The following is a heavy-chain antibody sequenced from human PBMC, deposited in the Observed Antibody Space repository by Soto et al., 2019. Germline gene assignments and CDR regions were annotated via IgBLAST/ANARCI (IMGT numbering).Heavy chain of an antibody. Sequence: QVQLVESGGGVVQPGRSLRLSCAASGFTCSSYGMHWVRQAPGKGLEWVAVISYDGCNKYYADSVKGRFTISRDNSKNTLYRQMNSLRAEDTAVYYCAKDSDEVITFFFDYWGQGTLVIVSS. J-gene: IGHJ4*02. CDR3: AKDSDEVITFFFDY. V-gene: IGHV3-30*18. CDR1: GFTCSSYG. CDR2: ISYDGCNK. D-gene: IGHD3-22*01.